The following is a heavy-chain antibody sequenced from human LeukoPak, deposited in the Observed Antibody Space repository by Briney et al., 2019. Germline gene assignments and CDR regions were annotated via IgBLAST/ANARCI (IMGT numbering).Heavy chain of an antibody. CDR1: GFTFSSYG. CDR3: ARDSGWYSSWWENYYSDY. D-gene: IGHD6-19*01. Sequence: GGSLRLSCAASGFTFSSYGMHWVRQAPGKGLEWVAVIWYDGSNKYYADSVKGRFTIPRDNSKNTLYLQMNSLRAEDTAVYYCARDSGWYSSWWENYYSDYWGQGTLVTVSS. V-gene: IGHV3-33*01. CDR2: IWYDGSNK. J-gene: IGHJ4*02.